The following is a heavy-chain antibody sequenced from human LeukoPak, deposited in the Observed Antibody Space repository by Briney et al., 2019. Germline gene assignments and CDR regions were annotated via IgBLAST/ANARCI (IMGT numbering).Heavy chain of an antibody. CDR3: ARDPGYSSHDAFDI. J-gene: IGHJ3*02. CDR1: GYTFTGYY. CDR2: INPNSGGT. Sequence: GASVKVSCKASGYTFTGYYMHWVRQAPGQGLEWMGWINPNSGGTNYAQKFQGRVTMTRDTSISTAYMELSRLRSDDTAVYCCARDPGYSSHDAFDIWGQGTMVTVSS. V-gene: IGHV1-2*02. D-gene: IGHD5-18*01.